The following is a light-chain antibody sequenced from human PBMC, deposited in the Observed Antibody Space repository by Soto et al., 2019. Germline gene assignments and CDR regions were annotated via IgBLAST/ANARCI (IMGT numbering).Light chain of an antibody. J-gene: IGLJ1*01. CDR2: DVS. V-gene: IGLV2-11*01. CDR3: CSYGGRNTYV. CDR1: SSDVGGYNY. Sequence: QSALTQPRSVSGSPGQSVTISCTGTSSDVGGYNYVSWYQQHPGKAPKLMIYDVSKRPSGVPDRFSGSKSGNTASLTISGLQAEDEADYYCCSYGGRNTYVFGTGTKLTVL.